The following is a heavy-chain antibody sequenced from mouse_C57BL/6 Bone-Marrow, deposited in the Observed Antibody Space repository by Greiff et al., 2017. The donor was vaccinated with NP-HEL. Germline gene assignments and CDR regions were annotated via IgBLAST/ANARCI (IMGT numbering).Heavy chain of an antibody. CDR3: TTGITTVVAPYWYFDV. Sequence: EVQLQQSGAELVRPGASVKLSCTASGFNIKDDYMHWVKQRPEQGLEWIGWLAPANGYTSSPSKFQGKATITADTSSNTAYLQLSSLTSEDTAVYYCTTGITTVVAPYWYFDVWGTGTTVTVSS. V-gene: IGHV14-4*01. D-gene: IGHD1-1*01. J-gene: IGHJ1*03. CDR1: GFNIKDDY. CDR2: LAPANGYT.